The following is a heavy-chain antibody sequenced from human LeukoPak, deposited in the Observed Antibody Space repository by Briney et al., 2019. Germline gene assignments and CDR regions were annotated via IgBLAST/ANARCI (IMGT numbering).Heavy chain of an antibody. CDR3: ARGVVAAARYDYYDYMDV. V-gene: IGHV4-34*01. CDR1: GGSFSGYY. CDR2: INHSGST. Sequence: SETLSLTCAVSGGSFSGYYWSWIRQPPGQGLEWIGEINHSGSTNYNPSLKSRVTISVDTSKNQFSLKLSSVTAADTAVYYCARGVVAAARYDYYDYMDVWGKRTTVTVSS. J-gene: IGHJ6*03. D-gene: IGHD2-15*01.